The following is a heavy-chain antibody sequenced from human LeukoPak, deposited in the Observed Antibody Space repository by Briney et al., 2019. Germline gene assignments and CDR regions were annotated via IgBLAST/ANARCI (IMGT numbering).Heavy chain of an antibody. V-gene: IGHV1-2*02. CDR1: GYTFTAYY. CDR2: INPNTGDT. Sequence: GASVKVSCKASGYTFTAYYVHWVRQAPGQGLEWIGWINPNTGDTNYAPKFQGRVTMIKDTSTNSAYMELNKLTSDDTAVYYCAKDRYGDYEAPFHYYMDAWGRGTTVTVSS. D-gene: IGHD5-12*01. CDR3: AKDRYGDYEAPFHYYMDA. J-gene: IGHJ6*03.